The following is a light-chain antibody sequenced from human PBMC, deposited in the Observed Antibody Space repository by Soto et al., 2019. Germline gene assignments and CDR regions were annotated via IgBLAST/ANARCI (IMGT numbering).Light chain of an antibody. J-gene: IGLJ2*01. CDR1: SSDVGGFNY. CDR2: DVN. Sequence: QSALTQPRSVSGSPGQSVTISCTGTSSDVGGFNYVSWYLQHPGKAPKLMIYDVNKRPSGVPDRFSGSKSGNTASLTISGLRAEDEADYYCCSYAGSYTFVVFGGGTKLTVL. V-gene: IGLV2-11*01. CDR3: CSYAGSYTFVV.